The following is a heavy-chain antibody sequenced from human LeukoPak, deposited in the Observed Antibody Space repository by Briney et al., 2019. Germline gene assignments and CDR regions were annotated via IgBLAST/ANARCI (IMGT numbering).Heavy chain of an antibody. J-gene: IGHJ4*02. CDR2: IKQDGSEK. V-gene: IGHV3-7*04. CDR3: ARDLTVVTPGGDY. D-gene: IGHD4-23*01. Sequence: PGGSLRLSCAASGFTFSSYWMSWLRQAPGKGLEWVANIKQDGSEKYYVDSVKGRFTISRDNAKNSLYLQTNSLRAEDTAVYYWARDLTVVTPGGDYWGQGTLVTVSS. CDR1: GFTFSSYW.